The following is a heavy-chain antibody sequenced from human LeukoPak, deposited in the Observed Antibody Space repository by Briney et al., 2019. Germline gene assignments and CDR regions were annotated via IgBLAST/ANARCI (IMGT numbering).Heavy chain of an antibody. V-gene: IGHV3-21*04. CDR3: ARDRVGYNYFDY. Sequence: PGGSLRLSCAASGFTFSSYSMNWVRQAPGKGLEWVSSISSSSSYIYYADSVKGRFTISRDNAKNSLYLQMNSLRAEDTAVYYCARDRVGYNYFDYWGQGTLVTVSS. CDR1: GFTFSSYS. D-gene: IGHD5-18*01. CDR2: ISSSSSYI. J-gene: IGHJ4*02.